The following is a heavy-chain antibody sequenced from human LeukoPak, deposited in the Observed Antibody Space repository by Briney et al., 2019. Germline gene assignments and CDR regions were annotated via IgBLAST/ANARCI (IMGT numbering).Heavy chain of an antibody. CDR1: GFTFSDSG. J-gene: IGHJ6*04. Sequence: GGSLRLSCVATGFTFSDSGMSWVRQAPGKGLEGVAFIRYDGTKDYYADSVKGRFIISRENSENTLNLQMNSLRPEDTAVYYCAKIEYSCLEVWGKGTTVTVSS. CDR2: IRYDGTKD. CDR3: AKIEYSCLEV. D-gene: IGHD2-15*01. V-gene: IGHV3-30*02.